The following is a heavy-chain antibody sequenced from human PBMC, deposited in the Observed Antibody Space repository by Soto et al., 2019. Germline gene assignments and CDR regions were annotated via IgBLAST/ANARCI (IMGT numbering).Heavy chain of an antibody. CDR2: INPANGNT. D-gene: IGHD1-26*01. CDR3: ARDIVSVGPRAKDAFDV. V-gene: IGHV1-3*01. J-gene: IGHJ3*01. CDR1: GFTFSDTL. Sequence: QVQLVQSGAELKKPGASVNISCQASGFTFSDTLINWVRQGPGQRLEWMGWINPANGNTRYSEPFQGRVTISSLSSASTAYVALGDLTSEDTAVYYRARDIVSVGPRAKDAFDVWGQGTMTTVSS.